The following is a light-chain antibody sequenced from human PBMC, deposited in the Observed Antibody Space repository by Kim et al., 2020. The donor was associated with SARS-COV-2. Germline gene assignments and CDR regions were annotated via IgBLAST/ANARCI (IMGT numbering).Light chain of an antibody. CDR1: QSVSSSY. CDR2: GAS. Sequence: EIVLTQSPGTLSLSPGERATLSCRASQSVSSSYLAWYQQKAGQAPRLLIYGASSRATGIPDRFSGSGSGTDFTLTISRLEPEDFAVYYCQQYDSSTITYGQGTRLEIK. CDR3: QQYDSSTIT. V-gene: IGKV3-20*01. J-gene: IGKJ5*01.